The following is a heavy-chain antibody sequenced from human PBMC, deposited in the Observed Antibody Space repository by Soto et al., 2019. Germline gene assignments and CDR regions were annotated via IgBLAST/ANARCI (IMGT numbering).Heavy chain of an antibody. Sequence: TETLFFTCSVSGYSLHHHFWAWIRHSPGTGLEWIGNIYDSGSTNYSPALKSRVSMSVDTSKNLFSLKMNSVTDADTDVYYGDRSSMVPVDYLDVWGQGTVVNV. CDR1: GYSLHHHF. J-gene: IGHJ4*02. V-gene: IGHV4-59*11. D-gene: IGHD3-10*01. CDR2: IYDSGST. CDR3: DRSSMVPVDYLDV.